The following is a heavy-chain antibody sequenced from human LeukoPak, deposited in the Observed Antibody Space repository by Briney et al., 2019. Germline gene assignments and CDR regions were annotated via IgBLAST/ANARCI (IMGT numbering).Heavy chain of an antibody. CDR1: GFTFSSYS. CDR2: ISSSSSYI. J-gene: IGHJ5*02. V-gene: IGHV3-21*01. Sequence: SGGSLRLSCAASGFTFSSYSMNWVRQAPGKGLEWVSSISSSSSYIYYADSVKGRFTISRDNAKNSLYLQMNSLRAEDTAVYYCARQMTTVTISNWFGPWGQGTLVTVSS. D-gene: IGHD4-17*01. CDR3: ARQMTTVTISNWFGP.